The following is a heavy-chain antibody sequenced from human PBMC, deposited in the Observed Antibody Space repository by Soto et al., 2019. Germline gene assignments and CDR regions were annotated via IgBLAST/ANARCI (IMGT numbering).Heavy chain of an antibody. J-gene: IGHJ6*02. V-gene: IGHV4-59*01. CDR1: GGSISSND. D-gene: IGHD3-16*01. Sequence: QVQLQESGPGLVKPAETLSLTCSVSGGSISSNDWSWIRQPPGNGLEYIGYISYNGNTNYKPSLKSRVTISVDTSKNQFSLKMSSVTAADTAVYYCARVSYHYVWGSSTGMDVWGQGTTVTVSS. CDR3: ARVSYHYVWGSSTGMDV. CDR2: ISYNGNT.